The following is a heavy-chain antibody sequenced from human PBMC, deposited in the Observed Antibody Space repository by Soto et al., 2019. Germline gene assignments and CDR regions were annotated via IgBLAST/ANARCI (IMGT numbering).Heavy chain of an antibody. Sequence: GASVKVSCKASGYTFTSYYMHWVRQAPGQGLEWMGIINPSGGSTSYAQKFQGRVTMTRDTSTSTVYMELSSLRSEDTAVYYCASCVTTTHYYYGMDVWGQGTTVTVS. CDR1: GYTFTSYY. J-gene: IGHJ6*02. CDR2: INPSGGST. CDR3: ASCVTTTHYYYGMDV. D-gene: IGHD1-1*01. V-gene: IGHV1-46*01.